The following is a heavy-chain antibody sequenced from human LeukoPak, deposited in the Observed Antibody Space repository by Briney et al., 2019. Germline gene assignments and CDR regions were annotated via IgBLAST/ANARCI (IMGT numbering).Heavy chain of an antibody. CDR3: AKQIGVVPAAIRGYYFDY. J-gene: IGHJ4*02. CDR1: GFTFSSYG. V-gene: IGHV3-30*02. Sequence: GGSLRLSWAASGFTFSSYGMHWVRQAPGKGLEWVAFIRYDGSNKYYADSVKGRFTISRDNSKNTLYLQMNSLRAEDTAVYYCAKQIGVVPAAIRGYYFDYWGQGTLVTVSS. D-gene: IGHD2-2*02. CDR2: IRYDGSNK.